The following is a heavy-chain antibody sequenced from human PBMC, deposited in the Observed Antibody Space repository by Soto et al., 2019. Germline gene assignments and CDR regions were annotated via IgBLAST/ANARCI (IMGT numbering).Heavy chain of an antibody. CDR2: IYYSGST. V-gene: IGHV4-30-4*01. Sequence: PSETLSLTCTISGGSISSGGSYWSWIRQPPGKGLEWIGYIYYSGSTYYNPSLKSRVTISVDTSKNQFSLKLTSVTAADTAVYYCARGEGGSGYNWFDPWGQGTLVTVSS. J-gene: IGHJ5*02. CDR1: GGSISSGGSY. CDR3: ARGEGGSGYNWFDP. D-gene: IGHD3-3*01.